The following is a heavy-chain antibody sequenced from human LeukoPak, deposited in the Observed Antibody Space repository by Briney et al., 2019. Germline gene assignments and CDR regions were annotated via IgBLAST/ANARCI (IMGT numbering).Heavy chain of an antibody. CDR1: GFTVSSNY. CDR3: ARIPITIFRMGDDY. Sequence: GGSLRLSCAASGFTVSSNYMSWVRQAPGKGLEWVSVIYSCGSTYYADSVKGRFTISRDNSKNTLYLQMNSLRVEDTAVYYCARIPITIFRMGDDYWGQGTLVTVSS. J-gene: IGHJ4*02. CDR2: IYSCGST. D-gene: IGHD3-9*01. V-gene: IGHV3-53*01.